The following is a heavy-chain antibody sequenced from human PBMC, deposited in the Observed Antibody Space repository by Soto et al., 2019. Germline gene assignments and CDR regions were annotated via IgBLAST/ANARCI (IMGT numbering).Heavy chain of an antibody. CDR1: GFTVSSNY. CDR3: ARAHYYDSSGYYYDY. D-gene: IGHD3-22*01. Sequence: GGSLRLSCAASGFTVSSNYMSWVRQAPGKGLEWVSVIYSGGSTYYADSVKGRFTISRDNSKNTLYLQMNSLRAEDTAVYYCARAHYYDSSGYYYDYWGQGTLVTVSS. CDR2: IYSGGST. J-gene: IGHJ4*02. V-gene: IGHV3-53*01.